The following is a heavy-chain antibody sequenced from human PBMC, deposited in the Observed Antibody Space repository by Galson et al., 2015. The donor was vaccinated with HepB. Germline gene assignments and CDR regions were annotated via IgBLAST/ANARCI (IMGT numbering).Heavy chain of an antibody. CDR2: IYSGGST. V-gene: IGHV3-66*01. CDR1: GFTVSSNY. D-gene: IGHD6-13*01. Sequence: SLRLSCAASGFTVSSNYMSWVRQAPGKGLEWVSVIYSGGSTYYADSVKGRFTISRDNSKNTLYLQMNSLGAEDTAVYYCARDGYSSSGYVRYFDLWGRGTLVTVSS. CDR3: ARDGYSSSGYVRYFDL. J-gene: IGHJ2*01.